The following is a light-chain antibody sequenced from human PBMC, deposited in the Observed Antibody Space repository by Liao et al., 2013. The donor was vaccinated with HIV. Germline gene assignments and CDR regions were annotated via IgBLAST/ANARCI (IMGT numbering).Light chain of an antibody. CDR2: QDT. Sequence: SSELTQPPSVSVSPGQTASITCSGDKLGDKYVSWIQQRPGQSPVLVVYQDTKRPSGIPERFSASNSGDTATLTISGTQAMDEADYYCQAWDSTLYVFGTGTKGHRP. J-gene: IGLJ1*01. CDR1: KLGDKY. V-gene: IGLV3-1*01. CDR3: QAWDSTLYV.